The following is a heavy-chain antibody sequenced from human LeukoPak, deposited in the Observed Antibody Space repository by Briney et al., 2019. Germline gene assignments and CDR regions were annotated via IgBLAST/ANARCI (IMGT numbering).Heavy chain of an antibody. V-gene: IGHV1-2*02. Sequence: ASVKVSCKASGYTFTDYYIQWVRQAPGQGLEWMGWINPNSGGTNYAENFQGRVTMTGDTSISTAYMELSRLRSDDTAVYYCARAGYSSGWANDYWGQGTLVTVSS. CDR2: INPNSGGT. CDR3: ARAGYSSGWANDY. J-gene: IGHJ4*02. D-gene: IGHD6-19*01. CDR1: GYTFTDYY.